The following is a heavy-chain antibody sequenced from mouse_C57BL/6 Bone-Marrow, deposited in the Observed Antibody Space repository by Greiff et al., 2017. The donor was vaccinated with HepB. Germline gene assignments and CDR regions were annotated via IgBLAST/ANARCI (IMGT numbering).Heavy chain of an antibody. Sequence: DVMLVESGGDLVKPGGSLKLSCAASGFTFSSYGMSWVLQTPDKRPEWVATISSGGSYTYYPDSVKGRFTISRDNAKNTLYLQMSSLKSEDTAMYYCASITTVVASYWYFDVWGTGTTVTVSS. CDR3: ASITTVVASYWYFDV. V-gene: IGHV5-6*02. J-gene: IGHJ1*03. CDR1: GFTFSSYG. CDR2: ISSGGSYT. D-gene: IGHD1-1*01.